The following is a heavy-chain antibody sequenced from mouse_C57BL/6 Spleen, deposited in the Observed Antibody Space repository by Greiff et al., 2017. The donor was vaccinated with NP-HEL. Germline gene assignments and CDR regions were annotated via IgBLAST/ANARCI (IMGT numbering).Heavy chain of an antibody. V-gene: IGHV1-81*01. CDR3: AETGRGVWYFDV. CDR2: IYPRSGNT. J-gene: IGHJ1*03. Sequence: VKLMESGAELARPGASVKLSCKASGYTFTSYGISWVKQRTGQGLEWIGEIYPRSGNTYYNEKFKGKATLTADKSSSTAYMELRSLTSEDSAVYFCAETGRGVWYFDVWGTGTTVTVSS. CDR1: GYTFTSYG. D-gene: IGHD4-1*01.